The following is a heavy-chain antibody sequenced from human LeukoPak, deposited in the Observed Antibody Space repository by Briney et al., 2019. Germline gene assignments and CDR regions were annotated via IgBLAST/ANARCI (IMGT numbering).Heavy chain of an antibody. V-gene: IGHV4-34*01. CDR2: INHSGST. J-gene: IGHJ4*02. CDR3: ARGRGNRHFDY. Sequence: PSETLSLTCAVYGGSFSGYYWSWIRQPPGKGLEWIGEINHSGSTNYNPSLKSRVTMPVDTSRNQFSLKLSSVTAADTAVYYCARGRGNRHFDYWGQGTLVTVSS. D-gene: IGHD1-14*01. CDR1: GGSFSGYY.